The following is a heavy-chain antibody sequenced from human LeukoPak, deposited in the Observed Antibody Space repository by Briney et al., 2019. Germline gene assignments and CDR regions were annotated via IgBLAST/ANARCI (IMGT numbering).Heavy chain of an antibody. Sequence: SXXLSLXCAXYGXSFSGYHWSWIRQSPGKGLEWIGDINPSGSTYYNPSLKSRITISVETSKNHFSLKLRSLTAAATAVYYCARGRHDITMIVVVMTSVSYYLDVWGKGTTVTVS. D-gene: IGHD3-22*01. CDR1: GXSFSGYH. CDR3: ARGRHDITMIVVVMTSVSYYLDV. CDR2: INPSGST. V-gene: IGHV4-34*01. J-gene: IGHJ6*03.